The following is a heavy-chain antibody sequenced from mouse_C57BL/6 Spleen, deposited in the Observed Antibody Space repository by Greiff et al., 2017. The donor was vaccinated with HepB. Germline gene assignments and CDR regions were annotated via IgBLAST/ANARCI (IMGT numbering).Heavy chain of an antibody. Sequence: VQLQQSGAELVKPGASVKISCKASGYTFTDYYINWVKQRPGQGLEWIGKIGPGSGSTYYNEKFKGKATLTAHKSSSTAYMQLSSLTSEDSAVYFCDGYYGDAMDYWGQGTSVTVSS. D-gene: IGHD2-3*01. V-gene: IGHV1-77*01. CDR3: DGYYGDAMDY. J-gene: IGHJ4*01. CDR2: IGPGSGST. CDR1: GYTFTDYY.